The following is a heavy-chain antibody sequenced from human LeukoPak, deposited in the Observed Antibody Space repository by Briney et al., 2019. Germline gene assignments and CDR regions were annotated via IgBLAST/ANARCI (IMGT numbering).Heavy chain of an antibody. Sequence: ASVKVSCKASGYTFTSYYIHWVRHAPGQGLEWMGIINPSGGSTSYAQKFQGRVTMTRDTSTSTVYMELSSLRSEDTAVYSCARDQGLYCGGDCYSDYWGQGTLVTVSS. CDR2: INPSGGST. J-gene: IGHJ4*02. CDR1: GYTFTSYY. D-gene: IGHD2-21*02. CDR3: ARDQGLYCGGDCYSDY. V-gene: IGHV1-46*01.